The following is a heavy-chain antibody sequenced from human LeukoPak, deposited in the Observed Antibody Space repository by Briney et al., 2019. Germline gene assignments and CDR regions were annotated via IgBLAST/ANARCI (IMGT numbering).Heavy chain of an antibody. D-gene: IGHD6-13*01. J-gene: IGHJ4*02. CDR2: IIPIFGTA. Sequence: SVKVSCKASGGTFSSYAISWVRQAPGQGLEWMGRIIPIFGTANYAQKFQGRVTITTDESTSTAYMELSSLRSEDTAVYYCASLSSWYRGKDYWGQGTLVTVSS. CDR1: GGTFSSYA. V-gene: IGHV1-69*05. CDR3: ASLSSWYRGKDY.